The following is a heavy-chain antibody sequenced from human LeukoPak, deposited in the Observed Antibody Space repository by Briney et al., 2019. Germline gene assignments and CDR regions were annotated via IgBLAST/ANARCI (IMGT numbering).Heavy chain of an antibody. Sequence: GRSLRLSCAASGFTFSSYAMHWVRQAPGKGLEWVAVISYDGSNKYYADSVKGRFTISRDNSKNTLYLQMNSLRAEDTAVYYCARDLYEDGIEAYYFDYWGQGTLVTVSS. J-gene: IGHJ4*02. CDR2: ISYDGSNK. V-gene: IGHV3-30-3*01. CDR3: ARDLYEDGIEAYYFDY. CDR1: GFTFSSYA. D-gene: IGHD6-13*01.